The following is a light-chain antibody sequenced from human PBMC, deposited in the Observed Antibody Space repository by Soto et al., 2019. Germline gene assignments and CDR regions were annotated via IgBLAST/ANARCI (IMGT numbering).Light chain of an antibody. Sequence: QPVLTQPPSASGTPGQRVTIACSGRSSNIGSNYVYWYQQLPGTAPKLLIYRNNQRPSGVPDRFSGSKSGTSASLAISGLRSEDEADYYCAAWDDSLSGPSVVFGGGPKLT. V-gene: IGLV1-47*01. CDR3: AAWDDSLSGPSVV. CDR2: RNN. CDR1: SSNIGSNY. J-gene: IGLJ2*01.